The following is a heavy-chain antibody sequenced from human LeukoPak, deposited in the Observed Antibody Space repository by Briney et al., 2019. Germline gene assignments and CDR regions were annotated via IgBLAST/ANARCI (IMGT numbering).Heavy chain of an antibody. CDR1: GFTFSSYA. V-gene: IGHV3-23*01. J-gene: IGHJ6*02. CDR2: ISGSGGST. Sequence: GGSLRLSCAASGFTFSSYAMSWVRQAPGKGLKWVSAISGSGGSTYYADSVKGRFTISRDNSKNTLYLQMNSLRAEDTAVYYCAKKGPSGSLSYYYYYGMDVWGQGTTVTVSS. CDR3: AKKGPSGSLSYYYYYGMDV. D-gene: IGHD6-19*01.